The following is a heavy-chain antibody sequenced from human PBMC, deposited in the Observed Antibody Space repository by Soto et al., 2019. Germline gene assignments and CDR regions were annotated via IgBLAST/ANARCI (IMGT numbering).Heavy chain of an antibody. J-gene: IGHJ4*01. V-gene: IGHV4-4*02. Sequence: SETLSLTCGVSGVSMSTSNWWSWVRQSPGKGLEWIGEISRSGTTKYNPSLESRLAIAIDTSKSQFSLRVTSVTAADTAVYYCARESRISYFGSGNFDYWGHGVLVTVSS. CDR2: ISRSGTT. CDR3: ARESRISYFGSGNFDY. CDR1: GVSMSTSNW. D-gene: IGHD3-10*01.